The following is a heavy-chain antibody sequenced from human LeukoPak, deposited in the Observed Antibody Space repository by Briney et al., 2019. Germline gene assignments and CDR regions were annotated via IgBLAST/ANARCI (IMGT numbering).Heavy chain of an antibody. D-gene: IGHD3-16*01. CDR1: GGSFSGYY. V-gene: IGHV4-34*01. CDR2: INHSGST. J-gene: IGHJ4*02. CDR3: ARQSFWGNINIDY. Sequence: SETLSLTCAVYGGSFSGYYWSWIRQPPGKGLEWIGEINHSGSTNHNPSLKSRVTISVDTSKNQFSLKLSSVTAADTAVYYCARQSFWGNINIDYWGQGTLVTVSS.